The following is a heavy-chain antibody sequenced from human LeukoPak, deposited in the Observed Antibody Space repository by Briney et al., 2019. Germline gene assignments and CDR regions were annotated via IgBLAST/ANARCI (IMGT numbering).Heavy chain of an antibody. CDR3: PSTYYYDSSGYYPLAY. V-gene: IGHV1-3*01. J-gene: IGHJ4*02. D-gene: IGHD3-22*01. CDR2: INAGNGNT. CDR1: GYTFTSYA. Sequence: ASVKVSCKASGYTFTSYARHWVRQAPGQRLGWMGWINAGNGNTKYSQKFQGRVTITADESTSTAYMELSSLRSEDTAVYYCPSTYYYDSSGYYPLAYWGQGPLVAAPS.